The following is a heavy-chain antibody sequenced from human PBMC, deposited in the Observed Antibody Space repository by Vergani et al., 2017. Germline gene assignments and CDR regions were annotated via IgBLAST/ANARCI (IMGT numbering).Heavy chain of an antibody. CDR2: IYWNDDK. J-gene: IGHJ6*03. V-gene: IGHV2-5*01. CDR1: GFSLSTSGVG. Sequence: QITLKESGPTLVKPTQTLTLTCTFSGFSLSTSGVGVGWIRQPPGKALEWLAIIYWNDDKRYSPSLKSRLTITKDTSKNQVVLTMTNMDPVDTATYYCAHRRKSQYYYYYMDVWGKGTTVTVSS. CDR3: AHRRKSQYYYYYMDV.